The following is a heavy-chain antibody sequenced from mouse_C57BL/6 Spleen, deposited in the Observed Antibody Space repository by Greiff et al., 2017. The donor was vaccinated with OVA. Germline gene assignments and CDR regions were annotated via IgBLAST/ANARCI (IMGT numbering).Heavy chain of an antibody. CDR1: GFTFTDYY. Sequence: EVMLMESGGGLVQPGGSLSLSCAASGFTFTDYYMSWVRQPPGKALEWLGFIRNKANGYTTEYSASVKGRFTISRDNSQSILYLQMNALRAEDSATYYCARFDSWYFDVWGTGTTVTVSS. V-gene: IGHV7-3*01. J-gene: IGHJ1*03. D-gene: IGHD2-4*01. CDR2: IRNKANGYTT. CDR3: ARFDSWYFDV.